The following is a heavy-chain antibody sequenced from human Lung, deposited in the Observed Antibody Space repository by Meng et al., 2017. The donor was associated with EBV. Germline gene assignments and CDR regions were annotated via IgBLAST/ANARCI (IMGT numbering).Heavy chain of an antibody. CDR3: ARVEVGITSGDY. J-gene: IGHJ4*02. Sequence: QAQLVQSGGEVKKPGASPQVACKASGYTFTNYGITWVRQAPGQGLEWMGWISAYNGNTNYAQTLQGRVTMTTDTSTSTAYMELRSLRSDDTAVYYCARVEVGITSGDYWGQGTLGTVSS. CDR2: ISAYNGNT. V-gene: IGHV1-18*01. CDR1: GYTFTNYG. D-gene: IGHD1-26*01.